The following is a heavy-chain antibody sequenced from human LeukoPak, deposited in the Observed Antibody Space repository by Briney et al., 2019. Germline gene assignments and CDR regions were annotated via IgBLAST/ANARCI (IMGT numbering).Heavy chain of an antibody. CDR2: IIPNSGDT. Sequence: GASVKVSCKASGYTFTDYYIHWVRQAPGQGLEWMGWIIPNSGDTNYAQKFQGRVTITRDTSITTAYLELTRLISDDSAVYYCARGGGGAATGFHWGPGSLVTVSS. CDR1: GYTFTDYY. CDR3: ARGGGGAATGFH. J-gene: IGHJ4*02. D-gene: IGHD1-1*01. V-gene: IGHV1-2*02.